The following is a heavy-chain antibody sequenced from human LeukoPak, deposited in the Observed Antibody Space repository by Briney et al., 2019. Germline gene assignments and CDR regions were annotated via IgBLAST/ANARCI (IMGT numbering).Heavy chain of an antibody. Sequence: SETLSLTCTVSGGSISNYYWSWIRQPPGKGLEWIGYIYYCGSTNYNPSLKSRVTISVDTSKNQFSLKLSSVTAADTAVYYCASQYCTNSVCPFDYWGQGTLVTVSS. D-gene: IGHD2-8*01. CDR2: IYYCGST. CDR3: ASQYCTNSVCPFDY. J-gene: IGHJ4*02. CDR1: GGSISNYY. V-gene: IGHV4-59*01.